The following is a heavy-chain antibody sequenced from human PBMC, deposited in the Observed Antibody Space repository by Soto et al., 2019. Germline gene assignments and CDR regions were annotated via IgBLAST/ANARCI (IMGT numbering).Heavy chain of an antibody. V-gene: IGHV1-69*01. CDR2: IIPILGIT. CDR3: ARDPRSITGTTSSEDFQH. D-gene: IGHD1-20*01. J-gene: IGHJ1*01. Sequence: QAQLMQSGAEVKKPGSSVKVSCKASGGTFSGYAISWVRQAPEQGLEWMGGIIPILGITNYAQKFQGRITIAADESTGTVYMDLRSLRSEDTAVYYCARDPRSITGTTSSEDFQHWGQGTLVSVSS. CDR1: GGTFSGYA.